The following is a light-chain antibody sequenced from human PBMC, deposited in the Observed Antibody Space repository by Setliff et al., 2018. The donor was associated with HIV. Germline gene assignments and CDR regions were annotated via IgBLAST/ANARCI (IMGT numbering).Light chain of an antibody. J-gene: IGLJ1*01. CDR1: SGDIGGYNY. CDR3: SSYRGTLEEV. V-gene: IGLV2-14*01. CDR2: EVT. Sequence: QSVLTQPASVSGSPGQSITISCTGTSGDIGGYNYVSWYQLLPGKAPKVLIYEVTNRPSGISDRFSGSKSGNTASLTISGLQAEDEADYYCSSYRGTLEEVFGTGTKVTVL.